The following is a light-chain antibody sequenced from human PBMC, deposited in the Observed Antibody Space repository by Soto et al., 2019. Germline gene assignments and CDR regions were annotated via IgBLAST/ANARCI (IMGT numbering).Light chain of an antibody. CDR1: QSISSW. Sequence: DIQMTQSPSTLSASVGDRVTITCRASQSISSWLAWYQQKPGKAPKLLIYDASSLESGVPSRFSGSGSGTEFTLTISSLQPDYFATYYCQQYNSYPSFGPGTKVDIK. V-gene: IGKV1-5*01. CDR3: QQYNSYPS. J-gene: IGKJ3*01. CDR2: DAS.